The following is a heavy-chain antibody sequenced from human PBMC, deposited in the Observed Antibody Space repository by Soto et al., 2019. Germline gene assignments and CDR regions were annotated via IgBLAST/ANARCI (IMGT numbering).Heavy chain of an antibody. Sequence: GGSLRLSCAASGFTFSSYEMNWVRQAPGKGLEWVTYISSSGSTIYYADSVKGRFTISRDNAKNSLYLQMNSLRAEDTAVYYCASFPFLRLYGMDVWGQGTTVTVSS. CDR2: ISSSGSTI. CDR1: GFTFSSYE. CDR3: ASFPFLRLYGMDV. V-gene: IGHV3-48*03. J-gene: IGHJ6*02.